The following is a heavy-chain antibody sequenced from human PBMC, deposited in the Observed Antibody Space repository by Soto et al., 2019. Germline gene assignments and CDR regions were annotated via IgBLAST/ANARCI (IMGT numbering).Heavy chain of an antibody. Sequence: SQTLSLTCAISGDSVSSNSAAWNWIRQSPSRGLEWLGRTYYRSKWYNDYAVSVKSRITINPDTSKNQFSLQLNSVTPEDTAVYYCARDPGPRLWFGEPKGGFDYWGQGTLVTVSS. CDR3: ARDPGPRLWFGEPKGGFDY. CDR2: TYYRSKWYN. J-gene: IGHJ4*02. D-gene: IGHD3-10*01. V-gene: IGHV6-1*01. CDR1: GDSVSSNSAA.